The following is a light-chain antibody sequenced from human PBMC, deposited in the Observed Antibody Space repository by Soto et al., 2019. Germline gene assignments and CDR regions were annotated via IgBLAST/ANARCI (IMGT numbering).Light chain of an antibody. Sequence: DIQMTQSPSSLSASVGDRVTITCRASQTITSDLNWYQQRPGKAPKLLIYAASNLQSGVPSRFSGSESGTDFTFIISSLQPEDSATYYCQQTYSTPGWTFGQGTKVEIK. CDR3: QQTYSTPGWT. CDR1: QTITSD. CDR2: AAS. V-gene: IGKV1-39*01. J-gene: IGKJ1*01.